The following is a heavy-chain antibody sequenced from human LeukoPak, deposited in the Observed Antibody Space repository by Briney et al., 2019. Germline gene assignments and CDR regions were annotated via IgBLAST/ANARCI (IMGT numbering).Heavy chain of an antibody. CDR1: GGTFSSYA. CDR3: ARLRLDLPPDIVVVPAAMDDY. CDR2: IVPIFGTA. V-gene: IGHV1-69*01. J-gene: IGHJ4*02. D-gene: IGHD2-2*01. Sequence: SVKVSXKASGGTFSSYAISWVRQAPGQGLEWMGGIVPIFGTANYAQKFQGRVTITADESTSTAYMELSSLRSEDTAVYYCARLRLDLPPDIVVVPAAMDDYWGQGTLVTVSS.